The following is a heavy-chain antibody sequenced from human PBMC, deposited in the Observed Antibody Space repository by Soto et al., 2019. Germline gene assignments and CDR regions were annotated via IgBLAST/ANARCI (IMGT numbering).Heavy chain of an antibody. V-gene: IGHV4-39*01. CDR1: GGSISSFAYY. CDR3: ARRERYYGSPGWFDP. Sequence: QLQLQESGPGLVRPSEALSLTCTVSGGSISSFAYYWGWIRQPPGKGLEWMGTVYYNENTYYNPSLKSRVTISVDTAKNQFSLNLRSVTAADTAIYFCARRERYYGSPGWFDPWGQGTLVTVSS. J-gene: IGHJ5*02. D-gene: IGHD3-10*01. CDR2: VYYNENT.